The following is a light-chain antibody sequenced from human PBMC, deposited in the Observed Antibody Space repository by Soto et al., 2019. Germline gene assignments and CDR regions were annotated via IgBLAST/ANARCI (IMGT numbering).Light chain of an antibody. CDR3: CSYADGSIYF. CDR2: YVD. J-gene: IGLJ1*01. CDR1: SSDVGAYDY. Sequence: QPGLTQPASVSGSPGHSITISCTGTSSDVGAYDYVSWYLQYPDKAPQLLIYYVDHRPSGVSSRFSGSKSGNTASLTISGLQAEEEGDYYCCSYADGSIYFFGTGTKVTVL. V-gene: IGLV2-14*03.